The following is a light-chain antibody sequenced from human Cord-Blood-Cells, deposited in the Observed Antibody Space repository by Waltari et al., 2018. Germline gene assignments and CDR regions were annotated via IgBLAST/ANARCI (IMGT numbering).Light chain of an antibody. CDR3: CSYAGSSTLV. Sequence: QSALTQPASVSGSPGQSITISCTGTSRDVGSYNLVSWYQQHPGQAPKPMIYEVSKRPAGVSNRFSGSKSGNTASLTISGLQAEDEADYYCCSYAGSSTLVFGGGTKLTVL. CDR1: SRDVGSYNL. CDR2: EVS. V-gene: IGLV2-23*02. J-gene: IGLJ2*01.